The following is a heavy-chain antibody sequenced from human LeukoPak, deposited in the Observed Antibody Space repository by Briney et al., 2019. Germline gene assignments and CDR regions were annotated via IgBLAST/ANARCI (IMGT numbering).Heavy chain of an antibody. Sequence: GAAVKVSCKASGYTFTSYGISWMRQAPGQGLEWMGWISAYNGNTNYAQKLQGRVTMTTDTSTSTAYMELRSLRSDDTAVYYCARRPASGYYDSSGPYTGGYFDYWGQGTLVTVSS. CDR1: GYTFTSYG. D-gene: IGHD3-22*01. CDR2: ISAYNGNT. CDR3: ARRPASGYYDSSGPYTGGYFDY. V-gene: IGHV1-18*01. J-gene: IGHJ4*02.